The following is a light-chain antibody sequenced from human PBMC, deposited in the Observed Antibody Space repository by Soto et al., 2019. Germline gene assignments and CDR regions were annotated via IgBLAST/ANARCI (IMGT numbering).Light chain of an antibody. V-gene: IGKV3-20*01. CDR3: HQYGSSPHT. CDR1: QSVSSNY. CDR2: YPS. Sequence: EIVLTQSPGTLSLSPGERASLSCRASQSVSSNYLAWFQQKPGQAPRLLSSYPSSRATGIPDRFSGSGSGTDFTLTISRLEPEDFAVYYYHQYGSSPHTFGQRTRLPI. J-gene: IGKJ5*01.